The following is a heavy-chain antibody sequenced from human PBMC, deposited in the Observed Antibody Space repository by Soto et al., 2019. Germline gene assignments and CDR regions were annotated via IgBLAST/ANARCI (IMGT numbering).Heavy chain of an antibody. Sequence: GGSLRLSCAASGFTFSNAWMSWVRQAPGKGLEWVGRIKSKTDGGTTDYAAPVKGRFTISRDDSKNTLDLQMNSLKTEDTAVYYCTTVNRAGKRSRYSSSPSSPYLGYWGQGTLVTVSS. J-gene: IGHJ4*02. CDR1: GFTFSNAW. V-gene: IGHV3-15*01. CDR2: IKSKTDGGTT. D-gene: IGHD6-6*01. CDR3: TTVNRAGKRSRYSSSPSSPYLGY.